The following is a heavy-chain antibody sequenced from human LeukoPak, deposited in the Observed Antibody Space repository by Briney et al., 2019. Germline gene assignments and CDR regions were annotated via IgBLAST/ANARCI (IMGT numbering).Heavy chain of an antibody. CDR2: IYYSGRT. Sequence: SETLSLTCTVSGGSITSSSYYWGWIRQPPGKGLEWIGSIYYSGRTYYNPSLKSRVTMSVDTSKNRFSLKVTYVTAADMAVYYCARRGYSNYVPRGWFDPWGQGTPVTVSS. CDR3: ARRGYSNYVPRGWFDP. D-gene: IGHD4-11*01. J-gene: IGHJ5*02. V-gene: IGHV4-39*07. CDR1: GGSITSSSYY.